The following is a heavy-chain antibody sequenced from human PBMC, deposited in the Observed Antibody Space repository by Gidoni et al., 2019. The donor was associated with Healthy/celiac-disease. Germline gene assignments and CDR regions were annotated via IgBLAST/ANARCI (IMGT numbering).Heavy chain of an antibody. V-gene: IGHV1-58*01. CDR2: IVVGSGNT. D-gene: IGHD3-3*01. J-gene: IGHJ6*02. CDR3: AADPAYDFWSGYAWYYYGMDV. Sequence: QMQLVQSGPEVKNPGTSVKVSCKASGFTFTSSAVQWVRQARGQRLEWIGWIVVGSGNTNYAQKFQERVTITRDMSTSTAYMELSSLRSEDTAVYYCAADPAYDFWSGYAWYYYGMDVWGQGTTVTVSS. CDR1: GFTFTSSA.